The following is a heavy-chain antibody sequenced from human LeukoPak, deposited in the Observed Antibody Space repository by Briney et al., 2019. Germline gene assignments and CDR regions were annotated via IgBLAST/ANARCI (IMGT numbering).Heavy chain of an antibody. D-gene: IGHD5-18*01. J-gene: IGHJ4*02. CDR3: ARTPGYSFYFDY. CDR1: GYNFASYW. CDR2: IYPGDSDT. Sequence: GESLKISCKGSGYNFASYWIGWVRQMPGKGLEWMGIIYPGDSDTRSSPSFQGQVTMSDDKSVNTAYLQWSSLKASDTAMYYCARTPGYSFYFDYWGLGTPVTVSS. V-gene: IGHV5-51*01.